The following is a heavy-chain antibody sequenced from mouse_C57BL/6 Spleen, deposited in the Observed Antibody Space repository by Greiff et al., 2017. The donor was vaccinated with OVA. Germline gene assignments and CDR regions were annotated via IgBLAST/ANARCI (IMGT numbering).Heavy chain of an antibody. CDR3: ARCYYGSEGFAY. CDR2: IDPSDSYT. Sequence: QVQLKQPGAELVMPGASVKLSCKASGYTFTSYWMHWVKQRPGQGLEWIGEIDPSDSYTNYNQKFKGKSTLTVDKSSSTAYMQLSSLTSDDYAVYYCARCYYGSEGFAYWGQGTLVTVSA. D-gene: IGHD1-1*01. J-gene: IGHJ3*01. V-gene: IGHV1-69*01. CDR1: GYTFTSYW.